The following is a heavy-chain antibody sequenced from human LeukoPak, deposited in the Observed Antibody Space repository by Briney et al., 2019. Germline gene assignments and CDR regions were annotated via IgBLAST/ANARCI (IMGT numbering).Heavy chain of an antibody. V-gene: IGHV4-34*01. D-gene: IGHD3-10*01. CDR3: ARVRKAAPTWSGDRAFDI. CDR2: INHSGST. CDR1: GGSFSDYY. Sequence: SETLSLTCAVYGGSFSDYYWSWIRQPPGKGLEWIGEINHSGSTNYNPSLKSRVTISVDTSKNQFSLKLSSVTAADTAVYYCARVRKAAPTWSGDRAFDIWGQGTMVTVSS. J-gene: IGHJ3*02.